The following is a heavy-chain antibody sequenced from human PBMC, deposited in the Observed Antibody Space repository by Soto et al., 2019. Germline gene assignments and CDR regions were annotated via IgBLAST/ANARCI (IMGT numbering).Heavy chain of an antibody. D-gene: IGHD3-3*01. V-gene: IGHV3-23*01. CDR3: DKRLTSAYDVF. CDR1: GFTFSDFA. CDR2: ISAGGVAT. J-gene: IGHJ4*02. Sequence: PVESLRLSCAASGFTFSDFAMMWVRQAPGQGKECVSAISAGGVATYYADPAMGRFTISRDNSRNTLYLQMSSLRGEDTAVYYCDKRLTSAYDVFWGQGVLVTVSS.